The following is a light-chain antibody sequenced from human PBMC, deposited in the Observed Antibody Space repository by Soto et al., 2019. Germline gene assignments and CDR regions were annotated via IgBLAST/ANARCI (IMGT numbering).Light chain of an antibody. CDR3: QQRSNWPT. J-gene: IGKJ1*01. Sequence: VLTQSPGTLSLSPGERATISCRASQTISSSYLAWYQHKPGQAPRLLIYGASSRATGIPHRFSGSGSGTDFTLTISRLEPEDFAVYYCQQRSNWPTFGQGTKVEIK. CDR1: QTISSSY. V-gene: IGKV3D-20*02. CDR2: GAS.